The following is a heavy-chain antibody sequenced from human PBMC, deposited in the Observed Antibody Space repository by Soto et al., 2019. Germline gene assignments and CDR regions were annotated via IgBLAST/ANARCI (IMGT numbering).Heavy chain of an antibody. J-gene: IGHJ4*02. CDR2: IKQDGSEK. CDR3: AREEHYDILTGYFPPFDY. V-gene: IGHV3-7*03. Sequence: GGSLRLSCAASGFTFGSYWMSWVRQAPGKGLEWVANIKQDGSEKYYVDSVKGRFTISRDNAKNSLYLQMNSLRAEDTAVYYCAREEHYDILTGYFPPFDYWGQGTLVTVSS. CDR1: GFTFGSYW. D-gene: IGHD3-9*01.